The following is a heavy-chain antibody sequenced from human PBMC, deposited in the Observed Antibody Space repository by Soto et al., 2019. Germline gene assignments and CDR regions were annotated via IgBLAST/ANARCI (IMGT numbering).Heavy chain of an antibody. J-gene: IGHJ6*02. CDR3: ARGVARYDYYYYGMDV. V-gene: IGHV3-30-3*01. CDR1: GFTFSSYA. Sequence: GGSLRLSCAASGFTFSSYAMHWVRQAPGKGLEWVAVISYDGSNKYYADSAKRRITISRDNSKNTLYLQMNSLRADDTTVYYYARGVARYDYYYYGMDVWGQGTTVTVSS. CDR2: ISYDGSNK. D-gene: IGHD2-15*01.